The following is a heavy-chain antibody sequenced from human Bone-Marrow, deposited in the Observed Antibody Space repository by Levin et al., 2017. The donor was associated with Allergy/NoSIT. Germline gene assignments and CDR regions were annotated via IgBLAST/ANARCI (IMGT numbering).Heavy chain of an antibody. D-gene: IGHD5-24*01. V-gene: IGHV3-30-3*01. Sequence: SCAASGFTFSSYAMHWVRQAPGKGLEWVAVISYDGSNKYYADSVKGRFTISRDNSKNTLYLQMNSLRAEDTAVYYCARDKGDGYNDPQFDYWGQGTLVTVSS. J-gene: IGHJ4*02. CDR1: GFTFSSYA. CDR3: ARDKGDGYNDPQFDY. CDR2: ISYDGSNK.